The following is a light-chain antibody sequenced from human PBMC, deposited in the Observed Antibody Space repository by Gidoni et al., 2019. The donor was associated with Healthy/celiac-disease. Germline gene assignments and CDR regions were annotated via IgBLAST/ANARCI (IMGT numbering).Light chain of an antibody. Sequence: QSVLTPPPSVSGAPGQRVTISCTGSSSNIGAGYDVHWYQQLPGTAPKLLIYGNRTRPSGVPDRFSGSKSGTSASLAITGLQAEDEADYYCQSYDSSLSGPVVFGGGTKLTVL. V-gene: IGLV1-40*01. CDR1: SSNIGAGYD. CDR2: GNR. J-gene: IGLJ2*01. CDR3: QSYDSSLSGPVV.